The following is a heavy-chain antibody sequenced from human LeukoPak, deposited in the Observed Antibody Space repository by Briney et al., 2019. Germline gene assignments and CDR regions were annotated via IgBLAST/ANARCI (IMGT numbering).Heavy chain of an antibody. Sequence: GGSLRLSCPASGFRLSSYAMSWVRHAPGNGLEWVSATSSSDPGTYYADSVRGRFTISRDNSKNTLYLQMNSLRVEDAAIYYCARAPLTSCRGAYCYPFDYWGQGTRVTVSS. D-gene: IGHD2-21*01. J-gene: IGHJ4*02. CDR2: TSSSDPGT. V-gene: IGHV3-23*01. CDR1: GFRLSSYA. CDR3: ARAPLTSCRGAYCYPFDY.